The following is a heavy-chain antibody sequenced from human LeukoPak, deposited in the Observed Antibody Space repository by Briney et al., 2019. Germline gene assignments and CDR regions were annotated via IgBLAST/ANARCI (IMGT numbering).Heavy chain of an antibody. CDR1: GFTFSSDS. CDR3: ARAGITMVRSWFDP. V-gene: IGHV3-21*01. J-gene: IGHJ5*02. D-gene: IGHD3-10*01. Sequence: GGSLRLSCAASGFTFSSDSMNWVRQAPGKGLEWVSSTSSSSSYIYYADSVKGRFTISRDKAKNSLYLQMNSLRAEDTAVYYCARAGITMVRSWFDPWGQGTLVTVSS. CDR2: TSSSSSYI.